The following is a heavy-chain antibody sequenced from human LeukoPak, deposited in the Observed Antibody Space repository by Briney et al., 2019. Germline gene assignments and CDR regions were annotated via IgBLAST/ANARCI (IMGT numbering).Heavy chain of an antibody. Sequence: GGSLRLSCAASGFTFSSYWMSWVRQAPGKGLEWVANIKQDGSEKYYVDSVKGRFTISRDNAKNSLYLQMNSLRAEDTAVYYCARAPYYDFWSGYPYYYYYYYMDVWGKGTTVTVSS. V-gene: IGHV3-7*01. D-gene: IGHD3-3*01. CDR2: IKQDGSEK. CDR1: GFTFSSYW. J-gene: IGHJ6*03. CDR3: ARAPYYDFWSGYPYYYYYYYMDV.